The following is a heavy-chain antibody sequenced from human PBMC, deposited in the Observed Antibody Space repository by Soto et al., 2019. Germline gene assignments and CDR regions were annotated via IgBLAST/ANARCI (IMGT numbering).Heavy chain of an antibody. CDR3: ARIKEEGAGPNYYYYGMDV. Sequence: QVKLVQSGAEVTKPGASVKVSFKSSGYTFTSYAINWLRQATGKGREWMGWIIPNSGNTGYAQKFPGRVTMTRNTSISTAYMELSSLRSEDTAVYYCARIKEEGAGPNYYYYGMDVWGQGTTVTVSS. CDR1: GYTFTSYA. V-gene: IGHV1-8*01. CDR2: IIPNSGNT. J-gene: IGHJ6*02.